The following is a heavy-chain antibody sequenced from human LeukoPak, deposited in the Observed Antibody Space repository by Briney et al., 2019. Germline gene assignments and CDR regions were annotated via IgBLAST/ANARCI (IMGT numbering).Heavy chain of an antibody. CDR3: AREMLDDYGDYGAFDY. Sequence: ASVKVSCKASGYTFTSYAMNWVRQAPGQGLEWMVWINAGNGNTKYSQEFQGRVTITRDTSASTAYMELSSLRSEDMAVYYCAREMLDDYGDYGAFDYWGQGTLVTVSS. CDR2: INAGNGNT. CDR1: GYTFTSYA. V-gene: IGHV1-3*03. D-gene: IGHD4-17*01. J-gene: IGHJ4*02.